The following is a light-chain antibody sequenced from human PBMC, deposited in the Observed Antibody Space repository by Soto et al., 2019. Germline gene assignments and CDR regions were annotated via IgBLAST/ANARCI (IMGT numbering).Light chain of an antibody. J-gene: IGLJ2*01. Sequence: QSVLTQPASDSGSPGQSITISSSETSSDVGGYNYVSWYQQHPGKAPKLMIYGVSNRPSGVSNRFSGSSSGNTASQTISGLQAEDEADYYCSSYTSSSTLVVFGGGTKLTVL. CDR2: GVS. CDR3: SSYTSSSTLVV. CDR1: SSDVGGYNY. V-gene: IGLV2-14*01.